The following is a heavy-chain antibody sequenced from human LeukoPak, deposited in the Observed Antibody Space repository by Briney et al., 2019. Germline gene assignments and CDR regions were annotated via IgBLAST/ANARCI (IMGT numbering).Heavy chain of an antibody. Sequence: PGGSLRLSCAASGFTFSSYWMHWVRQAPGKGLVWVSRINSDGSSTSYADSVKGRFTISRDNAKNTLYLQMNSLRAEDTAVYYCVRVDSSGYGLHWGLDYWGQGTLVTVSS. V-gene: IGHV3-74*01. CDR3: VRVDSSGYGLHWGLDY. J-gene: IGHJ4*02. CDR1: GFTFSSYW. CDR2: INSDGSST. D-gene: IGHD3-22*01.